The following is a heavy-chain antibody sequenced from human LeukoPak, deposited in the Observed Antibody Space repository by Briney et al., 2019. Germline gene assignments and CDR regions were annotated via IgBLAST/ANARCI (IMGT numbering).Heavy chain of an antibody. J-gene: IGHJ4*02. CDR3: VATVGARAVKD. CDR2: IKQDGSEK. D-gene: IGHD1-26*01. CDR1: GFTFSSYA. V-gene: IGHV3-7*03. Sequence: GGSLRLSCAASGFTFSSYAMSWVRQAPGKGLEWVANIKQDGSEKYYVDSVKGRFTISRDNSKNTLYLQMNSLRVEDTAVYYCVATVGARAVKDWGQGTLVTVSS.